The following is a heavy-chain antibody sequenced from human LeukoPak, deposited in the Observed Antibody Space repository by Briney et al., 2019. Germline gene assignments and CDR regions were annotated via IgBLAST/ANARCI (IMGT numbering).Heavy chain of an antibody. J-gene: IGHJ4*02. CDR1: GYRFTTYW. V-gene: IGHV5-51*01. CDR2: IYPGDSDT. Sequence: GESLQISCRGSGYRFTTYWIAWVRQMPGKGLEWMGIIYPGDSDTRHSPSFQGQVTISVAKSISTVYLQWSSLKASDTAMYYCARVATASFDQWGQGTLVTVSS. CDR3: ARVATASFDQ. D-gene: IGHD2-15*01.